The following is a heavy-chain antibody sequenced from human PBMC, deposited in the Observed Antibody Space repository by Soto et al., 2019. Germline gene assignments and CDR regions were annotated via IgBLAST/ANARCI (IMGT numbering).Heavy chain of an antibody. CDR2: LTPYNGNV. CDR1: GWIFTFQY. J-gene: IGHJ4*02. D-gene: IGHD7-27*01. CDR3: ARSATSGDQHFIDS. Sequence: QMQLLQSGAEVKKTGSSVKISCKTSGWIFTFQYLHWVRQAPGQGLEWQGWLTPYNGNVEYAQHFQGRISLTRDYSLTPLFLELRDLRPEDTGLYYCARSATSGDQHFIDSWGQGTLVTVSS. V-gene: IGHV1-45*02.